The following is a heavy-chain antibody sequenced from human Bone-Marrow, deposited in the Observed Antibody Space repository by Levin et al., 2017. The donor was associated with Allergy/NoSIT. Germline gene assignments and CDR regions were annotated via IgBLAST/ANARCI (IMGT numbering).Heavy chain of an antibody. CDR1: GYTFTSYD. Sequence: ASVKVSCKASGYTFTSYDINWVRQATGQGLEWMGWMNPNSGNTGYAQKFQGRVTMTRNTSISTAYMELSSLRSEDTAVYYCARRRGPTGTRYAPNWFDPWGQGTLVTVSS. CDR3: ARRRGPTGTRYAPNWFDP. J-gene: IGHJ5*02. CDR2: MNPNSGNT. D-gene: IGHD1-1*01. V-gene: IGHV1-8*01.